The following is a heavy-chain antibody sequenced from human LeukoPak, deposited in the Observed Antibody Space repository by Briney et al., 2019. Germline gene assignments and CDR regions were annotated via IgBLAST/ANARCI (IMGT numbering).Heavy chain of an antibody. CDR2: ISGSGGST. D-gene: IGHD2-15*01. CDR1: GFTFSSYA. V-gene: IGHV3-23*01. J-gene: IGHJ3*02. Sequence: PGGSLRLSCAASGFTFSSYAMSWVRQAPGKGLEWVSAISGSGGSTYYADSVKGRFTISRDNSKNTLYLQMNSLRAEDTAVYYCARDGYCSGGSCHYVAFDIWGQGTMVTVSS. CDR3: ARDGYCSGGSCHYVAFDI.